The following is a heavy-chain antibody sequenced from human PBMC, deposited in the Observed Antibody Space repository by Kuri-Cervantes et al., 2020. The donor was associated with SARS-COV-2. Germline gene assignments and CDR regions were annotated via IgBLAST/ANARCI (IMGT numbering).Heavy chain of an antibody. Sequence: GESLKISCAASGFTFRSSGMHWVRQAPGKGLEWVALLSNDGAHEYYADSVKGRFTISRDNFKNTLFLQMNSLGSEDTAMYYCAKGGDFWSGFTYFDSCGPGTLVTVSS. D-gene: IGHD3-3*01. CDR2: LSNDGAHE. CDR1: GFTFRSSG. J-gene: IGHJ4*02. CDR3: AKGGDFWSGFTYFDS. V-gene: IGHV3-30*18.